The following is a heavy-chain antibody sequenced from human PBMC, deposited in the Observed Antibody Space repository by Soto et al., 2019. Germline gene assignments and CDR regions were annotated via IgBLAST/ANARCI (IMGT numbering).Heavy chain of an antibody. CDR2: ISYDGSNK. Sequence: QVQLVESGGGVVQPGRSLRLSCAASGFTFSSYGMHWVRQAPGKGLEWVAVISYDGSNKYYADSVKGRFTISRDNSKNTLYLQMNSLRAEDTAVYYCAKQPYYCYDMDVWGQGTTVTVSS. CDR1: GFTFSSYG. CDR3: AKQPYYCYDMDV. V-gene: IGHV3-30*18. J-gene: IGHJ6*02.